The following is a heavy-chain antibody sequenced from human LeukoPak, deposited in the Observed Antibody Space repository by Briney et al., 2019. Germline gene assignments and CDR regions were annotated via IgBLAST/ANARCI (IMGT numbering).Heavy chain of an antibody. D-gene: IGHD3-16*01. CDR2: IYYSGST. CDR3: ARAGGYLPLYYFDY. Sequence: SETLSLTCPVYGGSISSYYWSWIRQPPGKGLEWIGYIYYSGSTNYNPSLKSRVTISVDTSKNQFSLKLSSVTAADTAVYYCARAGGYLPLYYFDYWGQGTLVTVSS. J-gene: IGHJ4*02. CDR1: GGSISSYY. V-gene: IGHV4-59*01.